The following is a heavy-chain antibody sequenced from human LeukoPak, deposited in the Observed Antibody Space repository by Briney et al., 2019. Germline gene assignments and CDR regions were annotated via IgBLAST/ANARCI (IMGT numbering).Heavy chain of an antibody. V-gene: IGHV3-7*04. D-gene: IGHD3-22*01. J-gene: IGHJ4*02. CDR1: GFTFSGYW. CDR3: ARGSGNYYY. CDR2: IKQDGSEK. Sequence: GRSLRLSCAASGFTFSGYWMSWVRQAPGKGLEWVANIKQDGSEKYYVDSVKGRFTISRDNAKNSMYLQMNSLRAEDTAVYYCARGSGNYYYWGQGTLVTVSS.